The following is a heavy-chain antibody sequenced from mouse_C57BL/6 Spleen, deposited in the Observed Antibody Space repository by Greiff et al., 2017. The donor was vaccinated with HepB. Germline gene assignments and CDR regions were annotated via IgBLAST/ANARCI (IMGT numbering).Heavy chain of an antibody. D-gene: IGHD1-1*01. CDR3: ARRDYGSSYYFDD. CDR1: GYTFTSYG. CDR2: IYPRSGNT. J-gene: IGHJ2*01. Sequence: QVQLKQSGAELARPGASVKLSCKASGYTFTSYGISWVKQRTGQGLEWIGEIYPRSGNTYYNEKFKGKATLTADKSSSTAYMELRSLTSEDSAVYFCARRDYGSSYYFDDWGQGTTLTVSS. V-gene: IGHV1-81*01.